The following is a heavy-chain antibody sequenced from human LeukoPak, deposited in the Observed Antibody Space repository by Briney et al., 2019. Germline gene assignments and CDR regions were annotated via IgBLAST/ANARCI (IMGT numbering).Heavy chain of an antibody. CDR3: AKDRSAPHMLWNALDI. Sequence: GRSLRLSCAASGFTFDDYAMHWVRQAPGKGLEWVSGISWNSGSIGYADSVKGRFTISRDNAKNSLYLQMNSLRAEDTAVYYCAKDRSAPHMLWNALDIWGQGTMVTVSS. CDR2: ISWNSGSI. D-gene: IGHD2-8*01. J-gene: IGHJ3*02. CDR1: GFTFDDYA. V-gene: IGHV3-9*01.